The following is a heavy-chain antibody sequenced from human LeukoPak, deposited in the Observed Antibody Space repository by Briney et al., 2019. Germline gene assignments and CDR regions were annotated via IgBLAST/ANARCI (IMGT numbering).Heavy chain of an antibody. CDR3: ARDKGSFDAFDT. D-gene: IGHD3-10*01. CDR1: GFTFSSYA. J-gene: IGHJ3*02. V-gene: IGHV3-21*01. Sequence: PGGSLRLSCAASGFTFSSYAMSWVRQAPGKGLEWVSSISSSSSYIYYADSVKGRFTISRDSAKDSLYLQMNSLRAEDTAVYYCARDKGSFDAFDTWGQGTMVTVSS. CDR2: ISSSSSYI.